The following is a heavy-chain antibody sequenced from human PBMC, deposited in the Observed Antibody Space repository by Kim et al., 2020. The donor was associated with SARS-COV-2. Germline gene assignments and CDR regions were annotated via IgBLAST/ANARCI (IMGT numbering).Heavy chain of an antibody. V-gene: IGHV1-18*01. Sequence: NTNYAQKLQGRVTMTTDTSTSTAYMELRSLRSDDTAVYYCARTASYGMDVWGQGTTVTVSS. CDR2: NT. J-gene: IGHJ6*02. CDR3: ARTASYGMDV. D-gene: IGHD2-21*02.